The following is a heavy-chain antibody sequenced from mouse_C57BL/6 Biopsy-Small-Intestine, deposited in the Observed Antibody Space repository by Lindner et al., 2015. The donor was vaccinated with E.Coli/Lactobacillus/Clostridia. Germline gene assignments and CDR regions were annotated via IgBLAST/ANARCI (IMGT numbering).Heavy chain of an antibody. D-gene: IGHD2-5*01. J-gene: IGHJ3*01. V-gene: IGHV1-19*01. CDR1: GYTFTDYY. CDR2: INPYNGGT. Sequence: VQLQESGPVLVKPGASVKMSCKASGYTFTDYYMKWVKQSHGKSLEWIGVINPYNGGTTYNQKFKGKATLTVDKSTSTAYMELNSLTSEDSAVYYCARSGYYNNYWFAYWGQGTPVTVSA. CDR3: ARSGYYNNYWFAY.